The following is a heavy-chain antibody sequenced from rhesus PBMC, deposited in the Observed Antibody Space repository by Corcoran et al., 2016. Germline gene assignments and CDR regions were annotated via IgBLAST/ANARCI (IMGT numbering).Heavy chain of an antibody. J-gene: IGHJ5-2*02. CDR2: SSWNSGTI. Sequence: EVQLVESGGGLVQPVGSLRLSCAASGFTFDDYATSWGHQAPGKGLEWVSRSSWNSGTIYYADSVKGRLTISRDNAKNSRFLQMDRLRAEDTAVYYCTRSFNYNSLDVWGRGVLVTVSS. V-gene: IGHV3-134*01. CDR1: GFTFDDYA. CDR3: TRSFNYNSLDV. D-gene: IGHD1-26*01.